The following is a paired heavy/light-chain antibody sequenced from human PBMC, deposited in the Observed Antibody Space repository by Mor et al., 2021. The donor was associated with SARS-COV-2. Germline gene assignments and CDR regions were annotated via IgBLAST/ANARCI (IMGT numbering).Heavy chain of an antibody. D-gene: IGHD6-19*01. V-gene: IGHV1-69*01. J-gene: IGHJ5*02. Sequence: QVQLVQSGAEVKKPGSSVKVSCKTSGGSFSNYAISWVRQAPGQGLEWMGGIIPMFGAANYPQKFQGRVTITADESTTTVYMELTSLTYEDTAVYYCTRESKGSGWTRGWFDPWGQGTLVSVSS. CDR2: IIPMFGAA. CDR1: GGSFSNYA. CDR3: TRESKGSGWTRGWFDP.
Light chain of an antibody. CDR2: DNN. Sequence: QSVLTQPPSVSAAPGQRVTISCSGSSSNIGSNFVSWYQQLPGTAPKLLIYDNNKRPSGIPDRFSGSKSGTSATLGITGLQTGDGADYYCGTWDSSLSAVFGGGTKLTVL. J-gene: IGLJ2*01. CDR3: GTWDSSLSAV. CDR1: SSNIGSNF. V-gene: IGLV1-51*01.